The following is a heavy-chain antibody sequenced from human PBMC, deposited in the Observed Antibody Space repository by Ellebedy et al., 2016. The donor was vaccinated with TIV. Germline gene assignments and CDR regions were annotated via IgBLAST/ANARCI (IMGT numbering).Heavy chain of an antibody. CDR1: GFTFRSYA. CDR2: ISASGGAT. Sequence: GESLKISCAASGFTFRSYAMGWVRQAPGKGLEWISVISASGGATYYAAPLRGRFTTSRDNSNDMVYLQINSLRPDDTAVYYCAKDSGLSGWYFDYWGQGTLVTVSS. V-gene: IGHV3-23*01. CDR3: AKDSGLSGWYFDY. J-gene: IGHJ4*02. D-gene: IGHD6-19*01.